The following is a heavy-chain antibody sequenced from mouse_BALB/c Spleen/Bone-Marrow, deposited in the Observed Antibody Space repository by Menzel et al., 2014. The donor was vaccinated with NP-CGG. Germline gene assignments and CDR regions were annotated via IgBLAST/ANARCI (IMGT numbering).Heavy chain of an antibody. CDR3: STWGGAY. Sequence: EVQLQESGAELVRSGASVKLSCTASGFNIKDSYIHWVKQRPEQGLEWIGWIDPENGDTEYAPKFQGKATMTTDTSSSTAYLHLSSLTSEGTAVYYCSTWGGAYWGQGTLVSVSA. V-gene: IGHV14-4*02. J-gene: IGHJ3*01. CDR1: GFNIKDSY. CDR2: IDPENGDT.